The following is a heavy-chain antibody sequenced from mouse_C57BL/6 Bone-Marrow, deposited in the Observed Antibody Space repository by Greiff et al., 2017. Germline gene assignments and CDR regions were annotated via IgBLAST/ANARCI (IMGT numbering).Heavy chain of an antibody. CDR2: ISNGGGST. Sequence: EVKLMESGGGLVQPGGSLKLSCAASGFTFSDYYMYWVRQTPEKRLEWVAYISNGGGSTYYPDTVKGRFTISRDNAKNTLYLQMCRLKSEDTATYYCARGGGSSYGFAYWGQGTLVTVSA. J-gene: IGHJ3*01. CDR3: ARGGGSSYGFAY. D-gene: IGHD1-1*01. CDR1: GFTFSDYY. V-gene: IGHV5-12*01.